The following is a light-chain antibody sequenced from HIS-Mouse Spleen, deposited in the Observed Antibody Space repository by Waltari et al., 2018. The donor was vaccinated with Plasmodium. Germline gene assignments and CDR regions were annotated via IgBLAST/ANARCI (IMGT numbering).Light chain of an antibody. CDR1: QSVSSSY. J-gene: IGKJ1*01. V-gene: IGKV3-20*01. CDR2: GAS. CDR3: QQYGSSPPWT. Sequence: EIVLTQSPGTLSLSPGERATLSCRASQSVSSSYLAWYQQKPGQAPRLLIYGASSRATVIPDMFSGSGSGTDFTLTISRLEPEDFAVYYCQQYGSSPPWTFGQGTKVEIK.